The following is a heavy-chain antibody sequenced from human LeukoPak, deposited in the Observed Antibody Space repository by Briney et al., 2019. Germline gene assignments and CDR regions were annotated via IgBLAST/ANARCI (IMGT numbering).Heavy chain of an antibody. D-gene: IGHD2-8*01. V-gene: IGHV3-73*01. J-gene: IGHJ4*02. Sequence: QPGGSLRLSCAASGFTFSVSAVHWVRQASGKGLEWVGRIRSKDHNYATTYAASVKGRFTISRDDSKNTAYLQINSLKTEDTAVYYCARLAVSNVGTTVFDYWGQGTLVTVS. CDR3: ARLAVSNVGTTVFDY. CDR2: IRSKDHNYAT. CDR1: GFTFSVSA.